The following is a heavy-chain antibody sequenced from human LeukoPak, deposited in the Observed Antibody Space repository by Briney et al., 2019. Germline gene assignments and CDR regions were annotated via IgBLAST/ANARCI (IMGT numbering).Heavy chain of an antibody. CDR2: ISNNGGYT. J-gene: IGHJ5*02. CDR1: GFTFSSSA. V-gene: IGHV3-23*01. CDR3: ARGLSANWFDP. D-gene: IGHD2-21*01. Sequence: GGSLRLSCAASGFTFSSSAMSWVRQAPGKGLEWVSAISNNGGYTYYADSVQGRFTISRDNSKSTLCLQMNSLRAEDTAVYYCARGLSANWFDPWGQGTLVTVSS.